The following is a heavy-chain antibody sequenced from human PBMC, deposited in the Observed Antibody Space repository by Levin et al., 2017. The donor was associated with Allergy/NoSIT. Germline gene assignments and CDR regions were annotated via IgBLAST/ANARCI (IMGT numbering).Heavy chain of an antibody. J-gene: IGHJ4*02. D-gene: IGHD3-16*01. CDR3: AKPTIGYIWGSYLDY. Sequence: GGSLRLSCAASGFTFSSYGMHWVRQAPGKGLEWVAVISYDGSNKYYADSVKGRFTISRDNSKNTLYLQMNSLRAEDTAVYYCAKPTIGYIWGSYLDYWGQGTLVTVSS. V-gene: IGHV3-30*18. CDR2: ISYDGSNK. CDR1: GFTFSSYG.